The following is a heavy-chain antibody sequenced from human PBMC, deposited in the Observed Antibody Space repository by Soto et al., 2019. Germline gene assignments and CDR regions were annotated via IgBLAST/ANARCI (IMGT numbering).Heavy chain of an antibody. J-gene: IGHJ6*02. V-gene: IGHV1-69*01. CDR2: IIPIFGTA. D-gene: IGHD5-18*01. CDR3: ARDRDTAMVNSYYYGMDV. CDR1: GGTFSSYA. Sequence: QVQLVQSGAEVKKPGSSVKVSCKASGGTFSSYAISWVRQAPGQGLEWMGGIIPIFGTANYAQKFQGRVTITADESTITAYMELSSLRSEDTAVYYCARDRDTAMVNSYYYGMDVWGQGTTVTVSS.